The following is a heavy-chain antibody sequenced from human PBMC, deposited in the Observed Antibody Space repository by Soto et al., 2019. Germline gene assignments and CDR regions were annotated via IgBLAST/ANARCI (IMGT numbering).Heavy chain of an antibody. CDR2: IIPVFGSA. J-gene: IGHJ3*02. V-gene: IGHV1-69*12. Sequence: QVQLVQSGAEVKKPGSSVKVSCEASGATLNTFINYGITWVRQDPGQGLEWIGGIIPVFGSAHYAQKFQGRVTISADESTRTAYMELSSLRSDDTAVYYCARGAATKIVVVMYDAFEIWGQGTMVTVSS. CDR3: ARGAATKIVVVMYDAFEI. CDR1: GATLNTFINYG. D-gene: IGHD3-22*01.